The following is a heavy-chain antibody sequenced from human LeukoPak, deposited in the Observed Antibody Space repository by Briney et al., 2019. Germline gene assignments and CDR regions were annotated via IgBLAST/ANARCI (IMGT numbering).Heavy chain of an antibody. D-gene: IGHD3-10*01. V-gene: IGHV4-34*01. Sequence: SETLSLTCAVYGGSFSGYYWSWIRQPPGKGLEWIGEINHSGSTNYNPSLKSRVTISVDTSKNQFPLKLSSVTAADTAVYYCARHRNTYYYGSGSYFWFDPWGQGTLVTVSS. CDR2: INHSGST. CDR1: GGSFSGYY. J-gene: IGHJ5*02. CDR3: ARHRNTYYYGSGSYFWFDP.